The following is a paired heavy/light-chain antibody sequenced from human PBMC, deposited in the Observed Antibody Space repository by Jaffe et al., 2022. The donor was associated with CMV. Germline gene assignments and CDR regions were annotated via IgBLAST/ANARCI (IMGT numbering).Heavy chain of an antibody. D-gene: IGHD3-10*01. CDR1: GFTFSDYW. CDR2: ISSDGTNT. V-gene: IGHV3-74*01. J-gene: IGHJ4*02. Sequence: EVQLVESGGGLVQPGGSLRLSCAASGFTFSDYWMHWVRQAPGEGLVWVSRISSDGTNTRYADSVKGRFTISRDNAKNTLYLQMNSLRAEDTAVYYCARYGSAFDYWGQGTLITVSS. CDR3: ARYGSAFDY.
Light chain of an antibody. CDR1: QTISNW. CDR2: KAS. CDR3: QQYNTYYT. V-gene: IGKV1-5*03. J-gene: IGKJ2*01. Sequence: DIQMTQSPFTLSASVGDRVTITCRASQTISNWLAWYQQKPGKVPKLLIYKASNLQSGVPARFSGSGYGTEFTLTISSLQPDDFATYYCQQYNTYYTFGQGTKLEIK.